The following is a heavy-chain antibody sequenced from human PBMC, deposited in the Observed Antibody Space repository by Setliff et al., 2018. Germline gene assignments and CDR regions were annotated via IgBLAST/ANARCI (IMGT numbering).Heavy chain of an antibody. CDR1: GYTFTSYY. J-gene: IGHJ4*01. V-gene: IGHV1-46*01. Sequence: GASVKVSCKASGYTFTSYYMHWVRQAPGQGLEWMGIINPSGGSTSYAQKSQGRVTITADESTSTAYMELSSLKSEDTAVYYCASALIRRVAVAGKSQFDYWGQGTLVTVSS. CDR3: ASALIRRVAVAGKSQFDY. D-gene: IGHD6-19*01. CDR2: INPSGGST.